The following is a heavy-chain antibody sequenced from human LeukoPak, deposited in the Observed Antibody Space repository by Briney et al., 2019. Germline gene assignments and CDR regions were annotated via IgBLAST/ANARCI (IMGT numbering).Heavy chain of an antibody. CDR1: GFTFSSYS. D-gene: IGHD3-9*01. J-gene: IGHJ4*02. CDR3: ARRDDILTGYYTFDY. CDR2: ISSSSSYI. Sequence: GGSLRLSCAASGFTFSSYSMDWVRQAPGKGLEWVSSISSSSSYIYYADSVKGRFTISRDNAKNSLYLQMNSLRAEDTAVYYCARRDDILTGYYTFDYWGQGTLVTVSS. V-gene: IGHV3-21*01.